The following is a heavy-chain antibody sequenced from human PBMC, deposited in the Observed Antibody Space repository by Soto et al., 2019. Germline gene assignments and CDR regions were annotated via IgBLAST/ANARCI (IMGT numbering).Heavy chain of an antibody. CDR3: VRDAGSEINWFDP. CDR2: MIPVVGLA. CDR1: GGPLTSYT. V-gene: IGHV1-69*08. Sequence: QVQLVQSGAEVKQPGSSVKVSCTFSGGPLTSYTFSWMRQVAGQGLEWMGRMIPVVGLAEPAQEFQDRLTLTADTATSTVHMELNSLRFDDTALYFCVRDAGSEINWFDPWGQGTQVTVSS. J-gene: IGHJ5*02.